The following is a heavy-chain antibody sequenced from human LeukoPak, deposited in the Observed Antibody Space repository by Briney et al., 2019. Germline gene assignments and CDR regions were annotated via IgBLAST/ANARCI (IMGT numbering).Heavy chain of an antibody. J-gene: IGHJ4*02. D-gene: IGHD6-13*01. CDR2: IYYSGNT. CDR3: ARAGSWKLNFDY. CDR1: GGSISSYY. V-gene: IGHV4-59*01. Sequence: SETLSLTCTVSGGSISSYYWSWIRQPPGEGLEWIGYIYYSGNTNYNPSLKTRVTISVDTSKNQFSLKLSSVTAADTAVYYCARAGSWKLNFDYWGQGTLVTVSS.